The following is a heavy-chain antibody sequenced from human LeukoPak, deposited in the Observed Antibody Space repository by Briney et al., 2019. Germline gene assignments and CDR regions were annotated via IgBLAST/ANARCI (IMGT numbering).Heavy chain of an antibody. V-gene: IGHV3-33*01. Sequence: GGSLRLSCAASGFTFSSYGMHWVRQAPGKGLEWVAVIWYDGSNKYYADSVKGRFTISRDNSKNTLYLQMNSLRAEDTAVYYGGRRQKGEGYGYFDYGGKGPLVTVS. CDR1: GFTFSSYG. J-gene: IGHJ4*02. CDR2: IWYDGSNK. CDR3: GRRQKGEGYGYFDY. D-gene: IGHD5-24*01.